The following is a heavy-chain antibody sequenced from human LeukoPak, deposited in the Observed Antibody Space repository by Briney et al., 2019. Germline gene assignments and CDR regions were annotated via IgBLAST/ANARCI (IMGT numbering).Heavy chain of an antibody. D-gene: IGHD4-17*01. CDR2: ISGSGGST. J-gene: IGHJ4*02. Sequence: PGGSLRLSCAASGFTFSSYAMSWVRQARGKGLEWVSAISGSGGSTYYADSVKGRFTTSRDNSKNTLYLQMNSLRAEDTAVYYCAKGRPHDYGDYERFDYWGQGTLVTVSS. V-gene: IGHV3-23*01. CDR1: GFTFSSYA. CDR3: AKGRPHDYGDYERFDY.